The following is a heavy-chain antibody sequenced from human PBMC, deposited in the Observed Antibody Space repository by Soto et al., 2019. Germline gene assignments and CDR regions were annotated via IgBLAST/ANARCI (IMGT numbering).Heavy chain of an antibody. D-gene: IGHD2-21*01. Sequence: QITLKESGPTLVRPTQTLTLTCSFSGFSLSRAGEAVAWVRQPPGKALEWLALIYWDDDKRYSPSLRARLTITKDTSAPRVVLHVANVEPVDTATYFCLHYTPNWGLGDYWGHGTLVTVSS. CDR3: LHYTPNWGLGDY. CDR1: GFSLSRAGEA. CDR2: IYWDDDK. V-gene: IGHV2-5*02. J-gene: IGHJ4*01.